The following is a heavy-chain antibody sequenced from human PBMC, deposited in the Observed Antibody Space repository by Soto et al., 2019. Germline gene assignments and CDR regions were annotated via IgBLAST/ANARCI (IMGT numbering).Heavy chain of an antibody. D-gene: IGHD3-10*01. CDR1: GFTFSNAW. J-gene: IGHJ4*02. Sequence: GGSLRLSCAASGFTFSNAWMNWVRQAPGKGQEWEGRIKSKTDGGTTDYAAPVKGRFSISSDDSKNTLYLQMNSLKSEVSAVYYCTTGHLVGLEFFDYWGQGTLVTXXX. CDR3: TTGHLVGLEFFDY. V-gene: IGHV3-15*07. CDR2: IKSKTDGGTT.